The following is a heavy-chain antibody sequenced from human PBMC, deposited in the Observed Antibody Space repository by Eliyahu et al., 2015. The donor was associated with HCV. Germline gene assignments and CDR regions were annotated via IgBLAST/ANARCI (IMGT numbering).Heavy chain of an antibody. V-gene: IGHV3-74*01. J-gene: IGHJ4*02. CDR2: INSDGGST. CDR1: VFTFRNYW. D-gene: IGHD4-11*01. Sequence: DVHLVESGGGMVQPGGSXRXSCAASVFTFRNYWXHXVRQVPGKGLVWVSRINSDGGSTDYADAVKGRFTISRDNAKSVLYLQMDSLRAEDTGLYYCASRVYSNYYYEYWGRGTLVTVSS. CDR3: ASRVYSNYYYEY.